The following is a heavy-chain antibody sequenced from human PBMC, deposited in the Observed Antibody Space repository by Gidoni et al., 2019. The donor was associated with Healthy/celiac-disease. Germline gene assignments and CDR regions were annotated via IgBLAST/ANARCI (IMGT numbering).Heavy chain of an antibody. J-gene: IGHJ4*02. Sequence: QVQLVESGGGVVQPGRYLRLSCAASGFTFSSYAMHWGRQAPGKGLEWVAVISYDGSNKYYADSVKGRFTISRDNSKNTLYLQMNSLRAEDTAVYYCARDEWYLYYFDYWGQGTLVTVSS. CDR3: ARDEWYLYYFDY. CDR1: GFTFSSYA. CDR2: ISYDGSNK. V-gene: IGHV3-30*01. D-gene: IGHD2-15*01.